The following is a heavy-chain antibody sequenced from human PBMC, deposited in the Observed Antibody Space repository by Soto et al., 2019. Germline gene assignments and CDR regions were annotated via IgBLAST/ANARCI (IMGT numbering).Heavy chain of an antibody. D-gene: IGHD2-2*01. J-gene: IGHJ6*02. Sequence: GRSLRLSCAASGFTFSSYWMSWVRQAPGKGLEWVANIKQDGSEKYYVDSVKGRFTISRDNAKNSLYLQMNSLRAEDTAVYYCARESVVVPAAVYYYYGMDVWGQGTTVTVSS. CDR1: GFTFSSYW. CDR3: ARESVVVPAAVYYYYGMDV. V-gene: IGHV3-7*05. CDR2: IKQDGSEK.